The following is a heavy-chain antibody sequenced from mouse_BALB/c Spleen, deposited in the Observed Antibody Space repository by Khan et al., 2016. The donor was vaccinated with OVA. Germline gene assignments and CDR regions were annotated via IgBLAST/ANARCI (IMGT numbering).Heavy chain of an antibody. J-gene: IGHJ4*01. CDR1: GYTFTNYG. CDR2: INTYTGEP. D-gene: IGHD1-2*01. CDR3: APLRQRGGSYTMYY. Sequence: QIQLVQSGPELKKPGETVKISCKASGYTFTNYGMNWVKQAPRKGLKWMGWINTYTGEPTYADDFKGRFAFSLETSASTAYLQFNNIKNEDTATSFCAPLRQRGGSYTMYYWGQGTSVTVSS. V-gene: IGHV9-3-1*01.